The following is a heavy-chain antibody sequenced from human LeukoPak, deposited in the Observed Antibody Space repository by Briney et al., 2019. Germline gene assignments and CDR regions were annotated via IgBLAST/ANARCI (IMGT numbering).Heavy chain of an antibody. J-gene: IGHJ6*03. Sequence: GGPRRLYCGASGFTLSSYNMKWVRQAPGKGLEWVSSISYRSSDIEYADSVKGRFTISRDNTKKSLYLQMSGLRAEDTAVYYCARVYSSSWCSGYLYMDLWGKGTTVTVSS. V-gene: IGHV3-21*01. CDR3: ARVYSSSWCSGYLYMDL. CDR1: GFTLSSYN. CDR2: ISYRSSDI. D-gene: IGHD6-13*01.